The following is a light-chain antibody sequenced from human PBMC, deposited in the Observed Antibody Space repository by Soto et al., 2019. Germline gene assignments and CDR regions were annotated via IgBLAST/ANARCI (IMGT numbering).Light chain of an antibody. Sequence: EIVLTQSPGTLSLSPGERATLSCRASQSVSSSYLAWYQQKPGQAPRLLIYGASSRATGIPDRFSGSGSGTDFTHTISRLEPEDFALSYCQQYGSSPWTFGQGTKVDIK. V-gene: IGKV3-20*01. CDR3: QQYGSSPWT. CDR2: GAS. J-gene: IGKJ1*01. CDR1: QSVSSSY.